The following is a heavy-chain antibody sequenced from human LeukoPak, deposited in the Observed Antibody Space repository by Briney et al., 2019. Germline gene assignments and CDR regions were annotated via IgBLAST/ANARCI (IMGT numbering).Heavy chain of an antibody. Sequence: PGGSLRLSCTASGFTFSSYAMSWVRQAPGEGLEWVSVINGSAYNADSVRGRFTISRDNSKNTLYLQMNSLRAEDTAVYYCAKLGKAARFHIFPYYFDYWGQGTLVTVSS. D-gene: IGHD6-6*01. CDR1: GFTFSSYA. CDR2: INGSA. J-gene: IGHJ4*02. V-gene: IGHV3-23*01. CDR3: AKLGKAARFHIFPYYFDY.